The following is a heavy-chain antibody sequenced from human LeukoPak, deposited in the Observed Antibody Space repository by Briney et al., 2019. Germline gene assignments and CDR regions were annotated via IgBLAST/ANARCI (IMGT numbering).Heavy chain of an antibody. V-gene: IGHV1-46*01. CDR2: INPSGGST. D-gene: IGHD3-3*01. CDR1: GYTFTSYY. CDR3: ARDYYDFWSGYYTGIYYYYMDV. J-gene: IGHJ6*03. Sequence: AASVKVSCKASGYTFTSYYMHWVRQAPGQGLEWMGIINPSGGSTSYAQKFQGRVTMTRDTSTSTVYMELSSLRSEDTAVYYCARDYYDFWSGYYTGIYYYYMDVWGKGTTVTVSS.